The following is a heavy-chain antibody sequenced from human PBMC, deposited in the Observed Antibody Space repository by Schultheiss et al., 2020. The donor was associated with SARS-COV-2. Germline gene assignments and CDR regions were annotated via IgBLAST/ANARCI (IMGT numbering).Heavy chain of an antibody. CDR1: GGSFSGYY. CDR2: INHSGST. D-gene: IGHD1-26*01. CDR3: ARNEIVGATLGKFDP. Sequence: SETLSLTCAVYGGSFSGYYWSWIRQPPGKGLEWIGEINHSGSTNYNPSLKSRVTMSVDTSKNQFSLKLSSVTAADTAVYYCARNEIVGATLGKFDPWGQGTLVTVSS. V-gene: IGHV4-34*01. J-gene: IGHJ5*02.